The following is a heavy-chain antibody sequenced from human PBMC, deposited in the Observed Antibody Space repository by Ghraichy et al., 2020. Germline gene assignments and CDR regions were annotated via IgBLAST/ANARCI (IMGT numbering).Heavy chain of an antibody. J-gene: IGHJ4*02. V-gene: IGHV3-23*01. CDR3: ATRPYYDILTGYGGLDF. Sequence: GESLNISCAASGFTFSSYAMRWVRQAPGKGLEWVLAISGSGDSTYYADSVKGRFTISRDNSKNTLYLQMNSLRAEDSALYYCATRPYYDILTGYGGLDFWGQGTLVTVSS. D-gene: IGHD3-9*01. CDR1: GFTFSSYA. CDR2: ISGSGDST.